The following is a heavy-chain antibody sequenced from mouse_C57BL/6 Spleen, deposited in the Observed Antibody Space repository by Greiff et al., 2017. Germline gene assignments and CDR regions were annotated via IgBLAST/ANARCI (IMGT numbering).Heavy chain of an antibody. CDR3: ERGDDYDEADLFAY. J-gene: IGHJ3*01. V-gene: IGHV1-54*01. Sequence: VQLQESGAELVRPGTSVKVSCKASGYAFTNYLIEWVKQRPGQGLEWVGVINSGSGGTNYNEKYKGKARLTANKSFSTAYMQLNSLTSEDSAVYLSERGDDYDEADLFAYWGRGTLVSVSA. CDR2: INSGSGGT. CDR1: GYAFTNYL. D-gene: IGHD2-4*01.